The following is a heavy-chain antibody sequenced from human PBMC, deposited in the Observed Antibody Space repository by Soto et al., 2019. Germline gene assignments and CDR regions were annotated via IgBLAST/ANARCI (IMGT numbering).Heavy chain of an antibody. D-gene: IGHD4-17*01. CDR2: IYYSGST. CDR1: GGSISSSSYY. Sequence: SETLSLTCTVSGGSISSSSYYWGWIRQPPGKGLEWIGSIYYSGSTYYNPSLKSRVTISVDTSKNQFPLKLSSVTAADTAVYYCASGSLTTVTTAEYFQHWGQGTLVTVS. CDR3: ASGSLTTVTTAEYFQH. J-gene: IGHJ1*01. V-gene: IGHV4-39*01.